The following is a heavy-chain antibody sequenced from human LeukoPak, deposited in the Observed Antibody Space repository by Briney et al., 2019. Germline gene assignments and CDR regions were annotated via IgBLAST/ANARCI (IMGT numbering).Heavy chain of an antibody. J-gene: IGHJ4*02. V-gene: IGHV3-21*01. D-gene: IGHD3-22*01. Sequence: GGSLRLSCAASGFTFSSYSMNWVRQAPGKGLEWVSSISSSSSYIYYADSVKGRFTISRDNAKNSLYLQMNSLRAEDTAVYYCARAYWRGYYDSSGYYYLLAYWGQGTLVTVSS. CDR1: GFTFSSYS. CDR2: ISSSSSYI. CDR3: ARAYWRGYYDSSGYYYLLAY.